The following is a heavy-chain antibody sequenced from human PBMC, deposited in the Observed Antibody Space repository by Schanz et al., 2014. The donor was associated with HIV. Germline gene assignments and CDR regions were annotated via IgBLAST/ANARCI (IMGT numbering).Heavy chain of an antibody. CDR3: AKDRNYYDSKYRGKGNYYYYYGMDV. Sequence: VQLLESGGGLEQPGGSLRLSCAASGFNFNNYAMTWVRQAPGKGLEWVAVISYDGTNKKYEDSVKGRLTISRDNSKNTLYLQLKSLRPEDTAVYYCAKDRNYYDSKYRGKGNYYYYYGMDVWGQGTTVTVSS. CDR1: GFNFNNYA. J-gene: IGHJ6*02. CDR2: ISYDGTNK. D-gene: IGHD3-22*01. V-gene: IGHV3-30*18.